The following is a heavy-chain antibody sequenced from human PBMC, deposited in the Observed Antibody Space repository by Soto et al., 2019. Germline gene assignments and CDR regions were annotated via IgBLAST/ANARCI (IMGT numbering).Heavy chain of an antibody. CDR3: ARRVVVVPAAITYYYYYYYMDV. D-gene: IGHD2-2*01. J-gene: IGHJ6*03. CDR1: GGSISSSSYY. CDR2: IYYSGST. V-gene: IGHV4-39*01. Sequence: QLQLQESGPGLVKPSETLSLTCTVSGGSISSSSYYWGWIRQPPGKGLEWIGSIYYSGSTYYNPSLKSRVTTSVDKSKKQFSLKLSSVTAADTAVYYCARRVVVVPAAITYYYYYYYMDVWGKGTTVTVSS.